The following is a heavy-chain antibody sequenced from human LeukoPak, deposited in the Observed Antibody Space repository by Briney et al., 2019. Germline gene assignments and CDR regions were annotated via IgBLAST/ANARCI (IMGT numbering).Heavy chain of an antibody. V-gene: IGHV3-9*01. J-gene: IGHJ6*03. D-gene: IGHD6-19*01. CDR2: ISWNSGSI. Sequence: GGSLRLSCAASGFTFDDYAMHWVRQAPGKGLEWVSGISWNSGSIGYADSVKGRFTISRDNAKNSLYLQMNSLRAEDTVLYYCAKAAVADYYYYMDVWGKGTTVTVSS. CDR3: AKAAVADYYYYMDV. CDR1: GFTFDDYA.